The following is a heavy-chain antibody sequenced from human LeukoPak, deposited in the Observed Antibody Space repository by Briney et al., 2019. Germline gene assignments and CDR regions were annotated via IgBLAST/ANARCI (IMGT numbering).Heavy chain of an antibody. CDR3: AKDLLYSDVWGSYRPNPLDY. Sequence: PGGSLSLSCAVSGLTFSDYWMHWVRQTPGKGLVWVSRISNDGTSTSYADSVKGRFTISRDNSKNTLYLQMNSLRAENTAVYYCAKDLLYSDVWGSYRPNPLDYWGQGTLVTVSS. CDR1: GLTFSDYW. J-gene: IGHJ4*02. V-gene: IGHV3-74*01. CDR2: ISNDGTST. D-gene: IGHD3-16*02.